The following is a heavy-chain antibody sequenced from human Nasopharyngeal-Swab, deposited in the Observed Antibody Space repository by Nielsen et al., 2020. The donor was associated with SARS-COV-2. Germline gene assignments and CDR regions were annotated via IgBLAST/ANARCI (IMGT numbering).Heavy chain of an antibody. D-gene: IGHD5-18*01. J-gene: IGHJ4*02. Sequence: GESLKISCAASGPTFSGYWMSWVRQAPGKGLEWVANIKEDGSEKYYVDSVKGRFTISRDNAKNSLYLQMSSLRVEDTAVYYCATARAYNYGPSFDYWGQGTLVTVSS. CDR2: IKEDGSEK. CDR1: GPTFSGYW. V-gene: IGHV3-7*03. CDR3: ATARAYNYGPSFDY.